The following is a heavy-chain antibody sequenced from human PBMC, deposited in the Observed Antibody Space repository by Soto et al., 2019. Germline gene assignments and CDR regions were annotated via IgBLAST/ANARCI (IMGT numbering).Heavy chain of an antibody. CDR1: GFTFSGAW. CDR3: PTVRNGNYVFDY. V-gene: IGHV3-15*01. CDR2: IKSKTDGGTK. J-gene: IGHJ4*02. D-gene: IGHD3-16*01. Sequence: PGGSLRLSCAASGFTFSGAWMSWVRQAPGKGLEWVGRIKSKTDGGTKDYAAPVQGRFTISRDDSKNTLYLQMDSLKTEDTAVYYCPTVRNGNYVFDYWGQGTLVTVSS.